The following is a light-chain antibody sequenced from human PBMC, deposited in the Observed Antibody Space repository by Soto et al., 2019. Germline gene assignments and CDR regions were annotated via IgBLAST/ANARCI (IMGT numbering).Light chain of an antibody. V-gene: IGKV3-20*01. Sequence: EIVLTQSPGTLSLSPGERATLSCRSSQSVASNSLAWYKKKPDQAPGFVFYDVPGRATGIPDRFSGSGSGTDFTLTISRLEPEDFAVYYCQQYGSSPTFGQGTKVEIK. CDR1: QSVASNS. J-gene: IGKJ1*01. CDR2: DVP. CDR3: QQYGSSPT.